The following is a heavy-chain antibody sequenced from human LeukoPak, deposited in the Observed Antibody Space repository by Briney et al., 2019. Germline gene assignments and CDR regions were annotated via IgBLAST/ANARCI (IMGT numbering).Heavy chain of an antibody. CDR2: INHSGST. D-gene: IGHD1-26*01. J-gene: IGHJ4*02. V-gene: IGHV4-34*01. CDR1: GGSFSGYY. CDR3: ARHKKRVGATRQYYFDY. Sequence: SETLSLTCAVYGGSFSGYYWSWIRQPPGKGLEWIGEINHSGSTNYNPSLKSRVTISVDTSKNQFSLKLSSVTAADTAVYYCARHKKRVGATRQYYFDYWGQGTLVTVSS.